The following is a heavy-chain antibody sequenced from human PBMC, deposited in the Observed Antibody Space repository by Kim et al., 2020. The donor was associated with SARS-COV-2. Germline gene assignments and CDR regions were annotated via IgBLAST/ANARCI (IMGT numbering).Heavy chain of an antibody. CDR2: IYYSGST. V-gene: IGHV4-59*13. CDR3: AREGVPGSWDY. Sequence: SETLSLTCTVSGGSISSYYWSWIRQPPGKGLKWIGYIYYSGSTNYNPSLKSRVTISVDTSKNQFSLKLSSVTAADTAVYYCAREGVPGSWDYWGQGTLVTVSS. D-gene: IGHD6-13*01. J-gene: IGHJ4*02. CDR1: GGSISSYY.